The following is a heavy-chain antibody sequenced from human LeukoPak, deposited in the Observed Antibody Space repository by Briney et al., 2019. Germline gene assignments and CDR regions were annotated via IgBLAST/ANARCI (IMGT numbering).Heavy chain of an antibody. V-gene: IGHV3-7*01. CDR3: SRRDWPPFYY. CDR2: IDQDGGGK. D-gene: IGHD2-21*02. J-gene: IGHJ4*02. Sequence: GGSLRLSCAASGFTFSDYWMNWVRQAPGKGLEWVANIDQDGGGKYYLDSVKGRFTISRDNAKSSLYLQIDSLRAEDTAVYYCSRRDWPPFYYWAQGSLLTVSS. CDR1: GFTFSDYW.